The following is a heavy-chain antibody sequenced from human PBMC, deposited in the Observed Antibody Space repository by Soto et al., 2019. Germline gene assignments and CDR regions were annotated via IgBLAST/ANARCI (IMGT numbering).Heavy chain of an antibody. D-gene: IGHD2-15*01. J-gene: IGHJ4*02. Sequence: SEALSLPCTVSVGCVSIGSYYWSWIRQPRGKGLEWIGYISYSGSTNYNPSLKGRVTISVDTSKNHFSLKLTSVTAADTALYYCARTTSGGNPDYWGQGTMVTVSS. V-gene: IGHV4-61*03. CDR3: ARTTSGGNPDY. CDR2: ISYSGST. CDR1: VGCVSIGSYY.